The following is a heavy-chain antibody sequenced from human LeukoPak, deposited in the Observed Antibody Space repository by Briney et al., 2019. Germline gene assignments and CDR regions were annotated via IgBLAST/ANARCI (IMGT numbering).Heavy chain of an antibody. J-gene: IGHJ3*02. D-gene: IGHD3-22*01. CDR1: GFTFSSND. CDR3: AKGTHYYDSSGYWGAFDI. CDR2: ISYDGGNK. V-gene: IGHV3-30*18. Sequence: GGALRLSCAASGFTFSSNDIHWVRQAPGKGLEWVVVISYDGGNKYYADSVKGRFAISRDNSKNTLYLQMNSLRAEDTAVYYCAKGTHYYDSSGYWGAFDIWGQGTMVTVSS.